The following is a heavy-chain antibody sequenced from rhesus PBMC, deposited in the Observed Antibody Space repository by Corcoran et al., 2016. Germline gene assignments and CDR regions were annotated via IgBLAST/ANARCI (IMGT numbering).Heavy chain of an antibody. D-gene: IGHD1-44*02. CDR3: ARDGAWTPRDY. J-gene: IGHJ4*01. Sequence: QVQLQESGPGLVKPSETMSLTCAVSGYSISSGYGWSWIRQPPGKGLEWIGYISYSESTSYNPSLQSRVTISRDTAKNQFSLKPSSVTASDTAVYYCARDGAWTPRDYWGQGVLVTVSS. CDR1: GYSISSGYG. CDR2: ISYSEST. V-gene: IGHV4-122*02.